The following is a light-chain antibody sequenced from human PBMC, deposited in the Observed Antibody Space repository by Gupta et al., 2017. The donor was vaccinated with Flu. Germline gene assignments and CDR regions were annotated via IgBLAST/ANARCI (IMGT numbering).Light chain of an antibody. Sequence: AIRMTQSPSSFSASTGDRVTITCRASQGISSYLAWYQQKPGKAPKLLIYAASTLQSGVPSRFSGSGSGTDFTLTISCLQSEDFATYYCQQDDSSPHTFGQGTXVEIK. CDR3: QQDDSSPHT. V-gene: IGKV1-8*01. J-gene: IGKJ1*01. CDR2: AAS. CDR1: QGISSY.